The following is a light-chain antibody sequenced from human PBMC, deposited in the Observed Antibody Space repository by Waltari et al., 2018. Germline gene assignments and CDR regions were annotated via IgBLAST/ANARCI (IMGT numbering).Light chain of an antibody. V-gene: IGLV1-44*01. CDR1: SPNTGSNT. CDR2: SNN. J-gene: IGLJ2*01. Sequence: QSVLTQPPSASGTPGQSVTISCSRISPNTGSNTVNWYQQPPGTAPKLLIYSNNQRPSGVPDRFSGSKSGTSASLAISGLQSEDEADYYCAAWDDSLNGVVFGGGTKLTVL. CDR3: AAWDDSLNGVV.